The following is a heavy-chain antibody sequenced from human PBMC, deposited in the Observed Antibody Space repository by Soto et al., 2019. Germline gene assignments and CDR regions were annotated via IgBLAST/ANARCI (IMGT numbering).Heavy chain of an antibody. J-gene: IGHJ2*01. V-gene: IGHV3-74*01. CDR3: ARGATAMALPYWYFDL. Sequence: EVQLVESGGGLVQPGGSLRLSCAASGFTFSSYWMHWVRQAPGKGRVWVSRINSDGSSTSYADSVKGRFTISRDNAKNTLYLQMNSLRAEDTAVYYCARGATAMALPYWYFDLWGRGTLVTVSS. CDR1: GFTFSSYW. CDR2: INSDGSST. D-gene: IGHD5-18*01.